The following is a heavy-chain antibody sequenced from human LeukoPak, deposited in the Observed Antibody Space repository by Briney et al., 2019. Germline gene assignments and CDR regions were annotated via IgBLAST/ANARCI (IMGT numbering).Heavy chain of an antibody. V-gene: IGHV3-30-3*01. CDR3: ARVMGRGAMAPFDY. CDR1: GFTFSSYA. CDR2: ISYDGSNK. D-gene: IGHD3-16*01. Sequence: GRSLRLSCAASGFTFSSYAMPWVRQAPGKGLEWVAVISYDGSNKYYADSVKGRFTISRDNSKNTLYLQMNSLRAEDTAVYYCARVMGRGAMAPFDYWGQGTLVTVSS. J-gene: IGHJ4*02.